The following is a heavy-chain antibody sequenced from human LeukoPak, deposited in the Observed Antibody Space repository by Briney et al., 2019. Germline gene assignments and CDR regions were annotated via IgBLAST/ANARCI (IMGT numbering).Heavy chain of an antibody. D-gene: IGHD3-9*01. CDR2: ISWNSGSI. CDR1: GFTFDDYG. Sequence: GGSLRLSCAASGFTFDDYGMHWVRQAPGKGLEWVSFISWNSGSIAYADSVEGRFTISRDNAKNSLYLQMNSLRAEDTAVYYCAKDYDILTGQDAFDIWGQGTMVSVSS. J-gene: IGHJ3*02. CDR3: AKDYDILTGQDAFDI. V-gene: IGHV3-9*01.